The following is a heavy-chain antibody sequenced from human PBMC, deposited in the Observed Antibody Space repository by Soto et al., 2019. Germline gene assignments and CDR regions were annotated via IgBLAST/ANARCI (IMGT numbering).Heavy chain of an antibody. CDR3: ARERHPYYYDSSGYYAFDY. CDR2: INPSGGIA. D-gene: IGHD3-22*01. V-gene: IGHV1-46*01. J-gene: IGHJ4*02. Sequence: ASVKVSCKASGYTFTSYYMHWVRQAPGQGLEWMGRINPSGGIANYAQKFQGRVTITTDKSTSTAYMELSSLRSEDTAVYYCARERHPYYYDSSGYYAFDYWGQGTLVTVSS. CDR1: GYTFTSYY.